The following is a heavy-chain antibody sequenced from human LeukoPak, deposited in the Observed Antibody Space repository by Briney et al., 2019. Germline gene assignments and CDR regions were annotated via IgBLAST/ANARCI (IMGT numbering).Heavy chain of an antibody. D-gene: IGHD6-19*01. CDR3: AREQWLFDY. J-gene: IGHJ4*02. V-gene: IGHV3-7*01. Sequence: GGSLRLSCAASGFTFSTYWMSWVRQAPGKGLEWVANIKEDGSEKYFVDSAKGRFTISRDNAKNSVYLQMNSLRAEDTAVYFCAREQWLFDYWGQGTLVTVSS. CDR2: IKEDGSEK. CDR1: GFTFSTYW.